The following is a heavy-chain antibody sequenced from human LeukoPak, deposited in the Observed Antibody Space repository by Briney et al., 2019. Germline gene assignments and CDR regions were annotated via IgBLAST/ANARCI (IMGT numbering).Heavy chain of an antibody. J-gene: IGHJ3*02. CDR3: ARDGIAEAGTPMKAFDI. Sequence: GGSLRLSCAASGFTFSSYAMHWVRQAPGKGLEWVAVISYDGSNKYYADSVKGRFTISRDNSKNTLYLQMNSLRAEDTAVYYCARDGIAEAGTPMKAFDIWGQGTMVTVSS. D-gene: IGHD6-19*01. CDR2: ISYDGSNK. CDR1: GFTFSSYA. V-gene: IGHV3-30-3*01.